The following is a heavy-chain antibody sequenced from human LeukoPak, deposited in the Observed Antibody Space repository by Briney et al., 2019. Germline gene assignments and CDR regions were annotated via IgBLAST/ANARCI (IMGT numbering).Heavy chain of an antibody. Sequence: GGSLRLSCTASKFTFSNYAMSWVRQAPGKGLEWVSVISGSGGSTYYADSVKGRFTISRDNSKDTLFLQMNSLRTEDTAVYYCAKRSNFWTGYLDFWGQGTLVTVSS. J-gene: IGHJ4*02. D-gene: IGHD3/OR15-3a*01. CDR3: AKRSNFWTGYLDF. V-gene: IGHV3-23*01. CDR1: KFTFSNYA. CDR2: ISGSGGST.